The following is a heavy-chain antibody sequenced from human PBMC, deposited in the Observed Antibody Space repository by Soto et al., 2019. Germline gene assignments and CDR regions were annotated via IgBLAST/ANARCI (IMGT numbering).Heavy chain of an antibody. D-gene: IGHD4-17*01. J-gene: IGHJ5*02. Sequence: QVQLVQSGAEVKKPGASVKVSCKASGYTFTSYDINWVRQATGQGFEYLGWMNPNSGNTGYVKKFQGRFTMTRYPSTSPAYREPSSLRSADTAVYYCARVIKYGDYSRWFEPWGPGTLVTVSS. V-gene: IGHV1-8*01. CDR2: MNPNSGNT. CDR1: GYTFTSYD. CDR3: ARVIKYGDYSRWFEP.